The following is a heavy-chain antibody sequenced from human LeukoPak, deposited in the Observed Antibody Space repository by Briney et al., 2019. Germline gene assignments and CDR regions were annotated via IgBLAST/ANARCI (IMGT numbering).Heavy chain of an antibody. CDR2: ITSSSGAI. CDR1: GFTFSFYS. D-gene: IGHD2-21*01. Sequence: PGGSLRLSCAASGFTFSFYSMNWVRQAPGKGLEWISYITSSSGAIYYADSVKGRFIISRDNAKNSLSLQMNSLRDEDTAIYYCARSVEGHFDYWGQGTLVTVSS. CDR3: ARSVEGHFDY. J-gene: IGHJ4*02. V-gene: IGHV3-48*02.